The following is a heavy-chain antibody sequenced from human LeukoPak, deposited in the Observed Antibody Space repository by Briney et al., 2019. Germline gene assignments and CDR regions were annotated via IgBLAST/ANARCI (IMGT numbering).Heavy chain of an antibody. D-gene: IGHD3-22*01. Sequence: SETLSLTCAVYGGSFSGYYWSWIRQPPGKGLEWIGGINHSGSTNYNPSLKSRVTISVDTSKNQFSLKLSSVTATDTAVYYCARPSGFYYYYMDVWGKGTTVTISS. J-gene: IGHJ6*03. CDR3: ARPSGFYYYYMDV. CDR2: INHSGST. CDR1: GGSFSGYY. V-gene: IGHV4-34*01.